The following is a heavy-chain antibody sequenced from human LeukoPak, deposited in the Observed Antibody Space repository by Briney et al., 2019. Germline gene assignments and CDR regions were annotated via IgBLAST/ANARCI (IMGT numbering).Heavy chain of an antibody. CDR2: INPNSGGT. J-gene: IGHJ5*02. V-gene: IGHV1-2*02. Sequence: ASVKASCKASGYTFTGYYMHWVRQAPGQGLEWMGWINPNSGGTNYAQKFQGRVTMTRDTSISTAYMELSRLRSDDTAVYYCAREGYCSSTSCYDETGNWFDPWGQGTLVTVSS. CDR3: AREGYCSSTSCYDETGNWFDP. CDR1: GYTFTGYY. D-gene: IGHD2-2*01.